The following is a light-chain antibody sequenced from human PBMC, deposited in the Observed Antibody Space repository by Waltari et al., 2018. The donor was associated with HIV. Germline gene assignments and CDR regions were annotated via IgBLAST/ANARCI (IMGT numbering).Light chain of an antibody. CDR3: CSYAGSTRV. Sequence: QSALTQPRSVSGSPGQSVTISCTGTSSDVGGYNYVSWYQQHPGKAPKLMIYDVSKQPSGVPDRVSGSKSGNTASLTISGLQAEDEADYYCCSYAGSTRVFGTGTKVTVL. CDR2: DVS. V-gene: IGLV2-11*01. J-gene: IGLJ1*01. CDR1: SSDVGGYNY.